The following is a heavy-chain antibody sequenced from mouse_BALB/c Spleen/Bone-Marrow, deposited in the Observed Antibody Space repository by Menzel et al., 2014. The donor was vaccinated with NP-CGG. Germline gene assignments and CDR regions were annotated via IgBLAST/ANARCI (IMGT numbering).Heavy chain of an antibody. CDR3: ARGRTRGYTMDY. V-gene: IGHV5-6-5*01. J-gene: IGHJ4*01. CDR1: GFTLSSYA. Sequence: EVQRVESGGGLVKPGGSLKLSCAASGFTLSSYAMSWVRQTPEKRLEWVASISSGSSTYYPDSVKGRFTISRDNARNILYLQMSSLRSEDTAMYYCARGRTRGYTMDYWGQGTSVTVSS. CDR2: ISSGSST.